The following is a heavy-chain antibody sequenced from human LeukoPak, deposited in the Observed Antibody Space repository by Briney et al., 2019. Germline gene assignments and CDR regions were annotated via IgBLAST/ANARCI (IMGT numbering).Heavy chain of an antibody. Sequence: GGSLRLSCAASGFTFSSQTMTWVRQAPGKGLEWVSSIHDSGGYTYSADSVKGRFTITSDNSKNTLYLKMNSRSVEDTARYYCARGGQHRLVYWAQGAEVSV. CDR1: GFTFSSQT. D-gene: IGHD1-26*01. CDR2: IHDSGGYT. V-gene: IGHV3-23*01. CDR3: ARGGQHRLVY. J-gene: IGHJ4*02.